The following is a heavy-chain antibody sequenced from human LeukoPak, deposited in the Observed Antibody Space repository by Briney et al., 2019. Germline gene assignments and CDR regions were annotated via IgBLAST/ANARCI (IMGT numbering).Heavy chain of an antibody. D-gene: IGHD2-2*02. CDR3: ARTGYCSSTSCYTFHYYYYYGMDV. V-gene: IGHV1-8*01. CDR2: MNPNRGNT. CDR1: GYTFTSYD. Sequence: AASVKVSCKASGYTFTSYDINWVRQATGQALRWWGWMNPNRGNTGYAQKFPCRVTMTRNTSISTAYMEMSSLRSEDTAVYYCARTGYCSSTSCYTFHYYYYYGMDVWGQGTTVTVSS. J-gene: IGHJ6*02.